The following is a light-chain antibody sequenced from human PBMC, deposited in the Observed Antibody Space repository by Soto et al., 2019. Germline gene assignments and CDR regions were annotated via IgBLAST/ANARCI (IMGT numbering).Light chain of an antibody. V-gene: IGKV1-39*01. CDR1: QSISRY. CDR3: QQSYSTPRLFT. Sequence: DIQMTQSPSSLSASVGDRVTITCRASQSISRYLNWYQQKPGKAPKLLIYAASSLQSGVPSRFSGSGSGTDFPLTISRLQPEDSATYYCQQSYSTPRLFTFGQGTNLEI. CDR2: AAS. J-gene: IGKJ2*01.